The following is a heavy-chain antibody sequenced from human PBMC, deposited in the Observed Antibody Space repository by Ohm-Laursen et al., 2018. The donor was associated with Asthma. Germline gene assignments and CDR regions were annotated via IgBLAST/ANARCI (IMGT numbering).Heavy chain of an antibody. CDR3: ARGQWERPAAFDY. CDR2: IIPIFGTA. D-gene: IGHD1-26*01. V-gene: IGHV1-69*13. Sequence: SVKVSCNASGYTFTSYGISWVRQAPGQGLEWMGGIIPIFGTANYAQKFQGRVTITADESTSTAYMELSSLRSEDTAVYYCARGQWERPAAFDYWGQGTLVTVSS. CDR1: GYTFTSYG. J-gene: IGHJ4*02.